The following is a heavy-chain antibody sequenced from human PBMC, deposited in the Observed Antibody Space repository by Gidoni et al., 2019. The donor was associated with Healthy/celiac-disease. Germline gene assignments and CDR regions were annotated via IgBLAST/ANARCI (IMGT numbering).Heavy chain of an antibody. CDR1: GYTFTSYA. J-gene: IGHJ6*03. D-gene: IGHD4-17*01. V-gene: IGHV1-3*01. Sequence: QVQLVQSGAEVKKPGASVTVSCKASGYTFTSYAMPWVRQAPGQRLEWMGWINAGNGNTKYSQKCQGRVTSTRDTSASTAYMELSSLRSEDTAVYYCARDGVPDYGDYYYYYYMDVWGKGTTVTVSS. CDR2: INAGNGNT. CDR3: ARDGVPDYGDYYYYYYMDV.